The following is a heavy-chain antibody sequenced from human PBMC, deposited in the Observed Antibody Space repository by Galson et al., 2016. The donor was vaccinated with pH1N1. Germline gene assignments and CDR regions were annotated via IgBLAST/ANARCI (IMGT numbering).Heavy chain of an antibody. CDR1: GYSFKSYW. J-gene: IGHJ4*02. D-gene: IGHD1/OR15-1a*01. CDR2: ICPGDSDT. CDR3: ARRGINGTDF. Sequence: QSGAEVKKSGESLKISCKGSGYSFKSYWIAWVRQMPGKGLEWMGIICPGDSDTRYSPSFLGQVIMSADKSISTAFLQWSSLNAADTARYYCARRGINGTDFWGQGTLVTVSS. V-gene: IGHV5-51*01.